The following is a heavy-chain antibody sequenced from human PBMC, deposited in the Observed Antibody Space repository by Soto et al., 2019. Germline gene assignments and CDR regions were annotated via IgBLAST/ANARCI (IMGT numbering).Heavy chain of an antibody. CDR3: ARGLPRMTNRSWFDP. D-gene: IGHD4-17*01. J-gene: IGHJ5*02. Sequence: QVQLVESGGGVVQPGRSLRLSCAASGFTFSDYAIHWVRQAPGKGLEWVAVVSYDGSNKYYADSVKGRFSISRENSKNTLYLQMYSLRAEDTAVYYCARGLPRMTNRSWFDPWGQGTLVTVSS. V-gene: IGHV3-30-3*01. CDR2: VSYDGSNK. CDR1: GFTFSDYA.